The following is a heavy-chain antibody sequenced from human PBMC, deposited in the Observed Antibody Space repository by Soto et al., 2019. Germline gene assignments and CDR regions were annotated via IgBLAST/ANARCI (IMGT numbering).Heavy chain of an antibody. J-gene: IGHJ5*02. CDR2: IYYSGST. D-gene: IGHD4-17*01. Sequence: QLLESGPGLVKPSETLSLTCTVSGGSISSSSYYWGWIRQPPGKGLEWIGSIYYSGSTYYNPSLKSRVTISVDTSKNQFSLKLSSVTAADTAVYYCARRPTNSDYGDWFDPWGQGTLVTVSS. CDR1: GGSISSSSYY. CDR3: ARRPTNSDYGDWFDP. V-gene: IGHV4-39*01.